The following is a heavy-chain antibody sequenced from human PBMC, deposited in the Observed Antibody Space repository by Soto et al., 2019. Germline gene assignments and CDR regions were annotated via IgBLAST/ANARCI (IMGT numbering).Heavy chain of an antibody. CDR3: ARVLVKAVAGTVLGY. V-gene: IGHV1-69*13. Sequence: ASVKVSCKASGGTFSSYAISWVRQAPGQGLEWMGGIIPIFSTANYAQKFQGRVTITADESTSTAYMELSSLRSEDTAVYYCARVLVKAVAGTVLGYWGQGTLVTVSS. D-gene: IGHD6-19*01. CDR2: IIPIFSTA. J-gene: IGHJ4*02. CDR1: GGTFSSYA.